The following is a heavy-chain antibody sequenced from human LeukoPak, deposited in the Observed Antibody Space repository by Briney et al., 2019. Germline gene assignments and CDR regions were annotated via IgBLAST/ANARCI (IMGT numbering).Heavy chain of an antibody. CDR1: GYSFTSYW. CDR3: ARHPMEYPRSVSFDY. D-gene: IGHD2/OR15-2a*01. V-gene: IGHV5-51*01. J-gene: IGHJ4*02. Sequence: GESLKISCKGSGYSFTSYWIGWVRQMPGKGLEWMGIIYPGDSDTRYSPSFQGQVTISADKSISTAYLQWSSLKASDTAMYYCARHPMEYPRSVSFDYWGQGTLVTVSS. CDR2: IYPGDSDT.